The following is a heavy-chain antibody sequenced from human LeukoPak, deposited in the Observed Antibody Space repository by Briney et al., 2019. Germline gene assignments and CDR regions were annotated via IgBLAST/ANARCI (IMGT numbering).Heavy chain of an antibody. CDR3: ARRRMVVVPAATYWYFDL. D-gene: IGHD2-2*01. CDR1: GGSISSYY. Sequence: SETLSLTCTVSGGSISSYYWSWIRQPPGKGLEWIGYIYYSGSANYNPSLKSRVTMSVDTSKNQFSLKLSSVTAADTAVYYCARRRMVVVPAATYWYFDLWGRGTLVTVSS. CDR2: IYYSGSA. J-gene: IGHJ2*01. V-gene: IGHV4-59*08.